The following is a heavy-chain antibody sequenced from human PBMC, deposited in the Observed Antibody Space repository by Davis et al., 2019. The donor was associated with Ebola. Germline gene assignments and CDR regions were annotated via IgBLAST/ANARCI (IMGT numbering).Heavy chain of an antibody. CDR1: RYTPTSYA. J-gene: IGHJ4*02. Sequence: ASVKVSCKASRYTPTSYAMHWVRQAPGQRLEWMGWINAGNGNTKYSQKFQGRVTITRDTSASTAYMELSSLRSEDTAVYYCARVPYCSSTSCYESRDYWGQGTLVTVSS. D-gene: IGHD2-2*01. CDR2: INAGNGNT. CDR3: ARVPYCSSTSCYESRDY. V-gene: IGHV1-3*01.